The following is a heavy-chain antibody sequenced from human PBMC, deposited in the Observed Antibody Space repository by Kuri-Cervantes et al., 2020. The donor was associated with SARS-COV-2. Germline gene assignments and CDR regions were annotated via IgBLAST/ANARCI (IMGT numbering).Heavy chain of an antibody. CDR1: GFTFSSYA. CDR3: ARVISGYCTNGVCPYYFDY. Sequence: GESLKISCAASGFTFSSYAMHWVRQAPGKGLEWVAVISYDGSNKYYADSVKGRFTISRDNSKNTLYLQMNSLRAEDTAVYYCARVISGYCTNGVCPYYFDYWGQGTLVTGSS. CDR2: ISYDGSNK. D-gene: IGHD2-8*01. J-gene: IGHJ4*02. V-gene: IGHV3-30-3*01.